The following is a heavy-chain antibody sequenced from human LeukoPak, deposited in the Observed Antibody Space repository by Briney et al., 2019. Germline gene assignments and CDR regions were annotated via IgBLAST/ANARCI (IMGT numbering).Heavy chain of an antibody. CDR3: ARGGHSSFDY. J-gene: IGHJ4*02. CDR2: ITSDVSNI. D-gene: IGHD3-16*01. Sequence: PGGSLRLSCAASGFTFSNFWLHWVRQAPGKGLEWVSRITSDVSNINYADSVQGRFTISRDNAKNTLYLQMNSLRAEDTAVYYCARGGHSSFDYWGQGALVTVSS. V-gene: IGHV3-74*01. CDR1: GFTFSNFW.